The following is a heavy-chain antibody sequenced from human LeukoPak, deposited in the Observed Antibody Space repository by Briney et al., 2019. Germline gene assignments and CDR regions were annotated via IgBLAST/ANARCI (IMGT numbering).Heavy chain of an antibody. CDR2: ISSSSSYT. D-gene: IGHD6-13*01. J-gene: IGHJ4*02. Sequence: GGSLRLTCAASGFTFSDYYMSWIRQAPGKGLEWVSYISSSSSYTNYADSVKGRFTISRDNAKNSLYLQMNSLRAEDTAVYYCARMAAAGKGGPDYWGQGTLVTVSS. CDR1: GFTFSDYY. V-gene: IGHV3-11*03. CDR3: ARMAAAGKGGPDY.